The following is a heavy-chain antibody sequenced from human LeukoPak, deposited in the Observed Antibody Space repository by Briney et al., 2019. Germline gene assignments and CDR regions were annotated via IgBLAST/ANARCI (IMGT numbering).Heavy chain of an antibody. J-gene: IGHJ4*02. CDR2: ISGSDGTT. Sequence: PGGPLRLSCAASGFTFSSYAMTWVRQAPGKGLEWVSAISGSDGTTYYADSVKGRFTISRDNSKNTLYLQMNSLRAEDTAVYYCAKDRAVGIVHLFDYWGQGTLVTVSS. CDR1: GFTFSSYA. V-gene: IGHV3-23*01. CDR3: AKDRAVGIVHLFDY. D-gene: IGHD6-19*01.